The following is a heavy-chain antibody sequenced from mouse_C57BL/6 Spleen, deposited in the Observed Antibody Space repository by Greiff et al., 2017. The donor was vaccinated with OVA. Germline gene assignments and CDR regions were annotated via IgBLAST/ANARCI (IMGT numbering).Heavy chain of an antibody. CDR3: ARGAVDY. V-gene: IGHV1-69*01. CDR1: GYTFTSYW. J-gene: IGHJ2*01. D-gene: IGHD3-3*01. CDR2: IDPSDSYT. Sequence: QVQLQQPGAELVMPGASVKLSCKASGYTFTSYWMHWVKQRPGQGLEWIGEIDPSDSYTNYNQKFKGKSTLTVDKSSSTAYMQLSSLTTEDSAVYYCARGAVDYWGQGTTLTVSS.